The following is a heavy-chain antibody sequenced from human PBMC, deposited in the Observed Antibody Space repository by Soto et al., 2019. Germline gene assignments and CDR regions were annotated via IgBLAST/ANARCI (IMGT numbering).Heavy chain of an antibody. V-gene: IGHV4-4*07. CDR2: VYSSGGT. Sequence: SETLSLTCSVSGGSMSSYYWTWIRQPAGKGLEWIGRVYSSGGTHYNSSLKSRVTISLDTSKNQLSLRLISVTAADTAVYYCARGQRFSDWFDPWGQGTLVTVSS. D-gene: IGHD3-3*01. CDR3: ARGQRFSDWFDP. J-gene: IGHJ5*02. CDR1: GGSMSSYY.